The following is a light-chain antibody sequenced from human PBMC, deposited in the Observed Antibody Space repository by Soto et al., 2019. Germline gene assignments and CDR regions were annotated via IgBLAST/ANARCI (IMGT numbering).Light chain of an antibody. CDR1: RYITNS. CDR3: QQYDNLTLT. CDR2: DAY. J-gene: IGKJ4*01. V-gene: IGKV1-33*01. Sequence: DRPMTYSPSSLSAAIEDRVTITCQASRYITNSLHWFQQKPGKAPKLLIYDAYILRAGVPSRFSGSGSGIDFTFTISSLQPEDIATYYCQQYDNLTLTFGGGTKVDVK.